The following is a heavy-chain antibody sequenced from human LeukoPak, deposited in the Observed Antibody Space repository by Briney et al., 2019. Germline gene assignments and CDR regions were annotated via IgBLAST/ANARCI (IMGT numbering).Heavy chain of an antibody. J-gene: IGHJ4*02. Sequence: SETLSLTCAVYSGSFSNYYWSWIRQPPGKGLEWIGETNQSGSTNYNPSLKSRVTISVDTSKNHFSLKLSSVTAADTAVYYCARGALKWELPPIRARKSYYFDYWGQGTLVTVSS. V-gene: IGHV4-34*01. CDR1: SGSFSNYY. CDR3: ARGALKWELPPIRARKSYYFDY. D-gene: IGHD1-26*01. CDR2: TNQSGST.